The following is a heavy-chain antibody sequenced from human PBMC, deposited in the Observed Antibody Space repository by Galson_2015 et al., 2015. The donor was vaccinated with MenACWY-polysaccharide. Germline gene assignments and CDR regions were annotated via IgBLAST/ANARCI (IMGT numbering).Heavy chain of an antibody. J-gene: IGHJ4*02. Sequence: SLRLSCAASGFDMGGYAMSWVRQAPGKGLEWVSSIAARGSSTYYADSVKGRLTISRDNSKNTLFLHMNSLRAEDTAVYYCAKYAVGGYLNHRIDYWGQGTLVTVSS. CDR2: IAARGSST. V-gene: IGHV3-23*01. D-gene: IGHD1-26*01. CDR3: AKYAVGGYLNHRIDY. CDR1: GFDMGGYA.